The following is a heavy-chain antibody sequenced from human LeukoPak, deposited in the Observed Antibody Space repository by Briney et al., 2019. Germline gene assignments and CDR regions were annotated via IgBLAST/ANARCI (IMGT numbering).Heavy chain of an antibody. Sequence: SETLSLTCTVSSGSISSNFWGWIRQPPGKGLEWIGYIYSNGNTNYNPSLKSRVTISVDTSKKQFSLKLSSVTAADTAVYYCARLPDYYYYCMDVWGKGTTVTVSS. CDR3: ARLPDYYYYCMDV. V-gene: IGHV4-4*09. CDR2: IYSNGNT. CDR1: SGSISSNF. J-gene: IGHJ6*03.